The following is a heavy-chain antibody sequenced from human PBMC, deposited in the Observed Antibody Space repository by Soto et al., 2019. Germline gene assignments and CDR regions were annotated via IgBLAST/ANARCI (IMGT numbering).Heavy chain of an antibody. D-gene: IGHD1-1*01. V-gene: IGHV4-59*01. CDR3: ARVGGSRTAGFDS. Sequence: QVQLQESGPGLVKPSETLSLTCTVSGGSISSYYWSWIRQPPGKGLEWIGDVSYSGSTSYNPSLESRITXSXDXXKSQFSLKVTSVTAADTAVYYCARVGGSRTAGFDSWGQGTLVTVSS. CDR2: VSYSGST. J-gene: IGHJ4*02. CDR1: GGSISSYY.